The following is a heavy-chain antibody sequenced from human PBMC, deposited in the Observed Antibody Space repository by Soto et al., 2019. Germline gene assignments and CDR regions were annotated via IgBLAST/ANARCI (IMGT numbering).Heavy chain of an antibody. CDR3: ARHGIAETAPYYGMDV. J-gene: IGHJ6*02. V-gene: IGHV5-51*01. Sequence: LGASLNISCKGSGYSYTTYWIGWVRQMPGKGLEWMGIIYPRDSDTRYNPSFQGQVTISVDKSITTAYLQWSSLKVSDTAMYYCARHGIAETAPYYGMDVWGQGTTVTV. D-gene: IGHD1-1*01. CDR1: GYSYTTYW. CDR2: IYPRDSDT.